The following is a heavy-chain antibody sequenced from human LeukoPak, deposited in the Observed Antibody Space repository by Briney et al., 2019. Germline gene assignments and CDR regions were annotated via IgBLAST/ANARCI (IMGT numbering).Heavy chain of an antibody. V-gene: IGHV3-30*04. Sequence: PGGSLRLSCAASGITFSSYAMHWVRQAPGKGLEWVAVISYDGSNKYYADSVKGRFTISRDNSKNTLYLQMSSLRAEDTAVYYCAHHGGGTIRLGAFDIWGQGTMVTVSS. CDR1: GITFSSYA. CDR2: ISYDGSNK. D-gene: IGHD3-3*01. CDR3: AHHGGGTIRLGAFDI. J-gene: IGHJ3*02.